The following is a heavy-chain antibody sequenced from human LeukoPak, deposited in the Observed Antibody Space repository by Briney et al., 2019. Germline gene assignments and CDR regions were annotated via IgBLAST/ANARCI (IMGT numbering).Heavy chain of an antibody. D-gene: IGHD4-17*01. CDR2: ISGSGDNT. CDR1: GFTFSSYA. CDR3: AKGTAVTPLYYFDY. J-gene: IGHJ4*02. Sequence: GGSLRLSCAASGFTFSSYAMSWVRQAPGKGLEWVSGISGSGDNTYYADSVKGRFTISRDNSKNTLYVQVNSLGTEDTAAYYCAKGTAVTPLYYFDYWGQGVLVTVSS. V-gene: IGHV3-23*01.